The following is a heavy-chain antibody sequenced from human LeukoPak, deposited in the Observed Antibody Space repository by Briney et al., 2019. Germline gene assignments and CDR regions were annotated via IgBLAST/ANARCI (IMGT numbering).Heavy chain of an antibody. Sequence: GGSLRHSCAASGFTFSSYGMSWVRQAPGKGLEWVSAISGRGGSTYYADSVKGRFTISRDNSKNTLYLQMNSLRAEDTAVYYCAKGYRGGVFDYYYMDVWGKGTTVTISS. V-gene: IGHV3-23*01. CDR2: ISGRGGST. D-gene: IGHD6-13*01. CDR1: GFTFSSYG. J-gene: IGHJ6*03. CDR3: AKGYRGGVFDYYYMDV.